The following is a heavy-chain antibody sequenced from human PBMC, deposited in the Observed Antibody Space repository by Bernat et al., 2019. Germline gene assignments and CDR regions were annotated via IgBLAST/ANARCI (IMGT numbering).Heavy chain of an antibody. V-gene: IGHV4-38-2*02. CDR3: ARDPWFVP. CDR1: GYFISSGYY. CDR2: ISHSGSA. J-gene: IGHJ5*02. Sequence: QVQLQESGPGLVKPSETLSLTCAVSGYFISSGYYWGWIWQPPGKGLEWIGSISHSGSAYYNPSLGSRVTISIDTSKNHFSLRPTSVTAADTAVYYCARDPWFVPWGQGTLVTVSS.